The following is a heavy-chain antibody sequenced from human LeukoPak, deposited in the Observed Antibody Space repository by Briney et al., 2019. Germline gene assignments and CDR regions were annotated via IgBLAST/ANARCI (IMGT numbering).Heavy chain of an antibody. J-gene: IGHJ4*02. CDR2: IYHSGST. D-gene: IGHD1-7*01. CDR3: VRTTGTTPDY. V-gene: IGHV4-38-2*02. CDR1: GYSISSGYY. Sequence: SETLSLTCTVSGYSISSGYYWGWIRQPPGKGLEWIGNIYHSGSTFYDPSLKSRVTISVDTSKNQLSLKLNSVTAADTAVYYCVRTTGTTPDYWGQGTLVTVSS.